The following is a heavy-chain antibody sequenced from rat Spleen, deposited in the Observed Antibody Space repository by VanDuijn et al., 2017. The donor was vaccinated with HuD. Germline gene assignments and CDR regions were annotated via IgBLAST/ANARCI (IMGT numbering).Heavy chain of an antibody. CDR1: GFTFSDYY. Sequence: EVQLVESGGGLVQPGRSLKLSCAASGFTFSDYYMAWVRQAPKKGLEWVASISYEGSSTYYGDSVKGRFTISRDNAKSTLYLQMNSLRSEDTATYYCARQSTYDWGQGVMVTVSS. J-gene: IGHJ2*01. CDR2: ISYEGSST. CDR3: ARQSTYD. V-gene: IGHV5-22*01. D-gene: IGHD2-1*01.